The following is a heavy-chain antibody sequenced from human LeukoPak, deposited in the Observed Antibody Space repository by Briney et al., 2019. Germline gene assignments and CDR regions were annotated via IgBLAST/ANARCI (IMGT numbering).Heavy chain of an antibody. CDR3: ARGVVVHYTWFDP. D-gene: IGHD2-2*01. CDR2: ISANEGSA. CDR1: GYRFTSYG. Sequence: ASVKVSCKASGYRFTSYGISWVRQAPGQGLEWMGWISANEGSANYTQKIQGRVTMTTDTSTSTAYMEIRDLRSDDTAVYYCARGVVVHYTWFDPWGQGTLVTVSS. V-gene: IGHV1-18*01. J-gene: IGHJ5*02.